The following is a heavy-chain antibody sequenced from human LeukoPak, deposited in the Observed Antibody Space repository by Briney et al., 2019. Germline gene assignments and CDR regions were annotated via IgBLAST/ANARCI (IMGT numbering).Heavy chain of an antibody. CDR2: INPSGGST. J-gene: IGHJ5*02. Sequence: ASVKVSCKASGYTFTSYYMHWVRQAPGQGLEWMGIINPSGGSTSYAQKLQGRVTMTRDTSTSTVYMELSSLRSEDTAVYYCARDGRYCSSTSCHNKYNWFDPGGQGTLVTVSS. CDR3: ARDGRYCSSTSCHNKYNWFDP. CDR1: GYTFTSYY. V-gene: IGHV1-46*04. D-gene: IGHD2-2*01.